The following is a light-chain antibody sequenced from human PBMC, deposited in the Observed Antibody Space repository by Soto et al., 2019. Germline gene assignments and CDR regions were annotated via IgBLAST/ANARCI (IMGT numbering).Light chain of an antibody. CDR3: SSYTGSSTYVV. Sequence: QSALTQPASVSGSPGQSITISCTGTSSDVGGYNYVSWYQQHPGKAPKLMIYDVNNRPSGVSNRVSGSKSGNTASLTISGLQAEDEADYYCSSYTGSSTYVVFGGGTKLTVL. CDR1: SSDVGGYNY. V-gene: IGLV2-14*01. CDR2: DVN. J-gene: IGLJ2*01.